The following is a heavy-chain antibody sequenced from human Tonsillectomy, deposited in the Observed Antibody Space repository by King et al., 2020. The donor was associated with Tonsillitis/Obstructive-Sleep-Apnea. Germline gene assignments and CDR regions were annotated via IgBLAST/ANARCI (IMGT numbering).Heavy chain of an antibody. Sequence: VQLVESGGGLAQPGGSLRVSCAASGFTFYSYAMSWVRQAPGKGLEWVSTISGRSDITDYADSVKGRLTISRDNSKNTLSLQMNGLRVEDTAVYYCAKARVGTGYGFDSWGQGTLVTVSS. CDR1: GFTFYSYA. V-gene: IGHV3-23*04. CDR3: AKARVGTGYGFDS. D-gene: IGHD3-9*01. CDR2: ISGRSDIT. J-gene: IGHJ4*02.